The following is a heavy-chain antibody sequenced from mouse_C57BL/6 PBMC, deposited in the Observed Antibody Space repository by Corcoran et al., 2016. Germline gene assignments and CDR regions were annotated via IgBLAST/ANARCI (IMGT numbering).Heavy chain of an antibody. J-gene: IGHJ1*03. D-gene: IGHD3-1*01. Sequence: EVQLQQSGPELVKPGASVKISCKASGYTFTDYYMNWVKQSHGKSLEWIGDINPNNGGTSYNQKFKGKATLTVDKSSSTAYMELRSLTSEDSAVYYCARGLRWYFDVWGTGTTVTVSS. CDR1: GYTFTDYY. CDR2: INPNNGGT. CDR3: ARGLRWYFDV. V-gene: IGHV1-26*01.